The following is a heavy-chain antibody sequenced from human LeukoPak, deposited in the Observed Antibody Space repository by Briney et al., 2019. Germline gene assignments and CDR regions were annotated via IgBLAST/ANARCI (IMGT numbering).Heavy chain of an antibody. CDR1: GGSLSSYY. D-gene: IGHD6-19*01. V-gene: IGHV4-59*01. CDR3: ARGAGWYLF. J-gene: IGHJ4*02. Sequence: SETLSLTCTVSGGSLSSYYWSWIRQPPGKGLEWIGYIYYSGSTNYNPSLKSRVTISVDTSKNQFSLKLSSVTAADTAVYYCARGAGWYLFWGQGTLVTVSS. CDR2: IYYSGST.